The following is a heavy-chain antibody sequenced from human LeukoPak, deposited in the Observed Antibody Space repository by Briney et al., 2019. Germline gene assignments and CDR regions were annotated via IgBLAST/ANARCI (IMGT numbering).Heavy chain of an antibody. CDR1: GFTVSSNY. Sequence: GGSLRLSCAASGFTVSSNYMSWVRQAPGKGLEWVSVIYSGGSTYYADSVKGRFTISRDNSKYTLYLQMNSLRAEDTAVYYCATAPYDYVWGSYRDDAFDIWGQGTMVTVSS. J-gene: IGHJ3*02. V-gene: IGHV3-53*01. CDR3: ATAPYDYVWGSYRDDAFDI. CDR2: IYSGGST. D-gene: IGHD3-16*02.